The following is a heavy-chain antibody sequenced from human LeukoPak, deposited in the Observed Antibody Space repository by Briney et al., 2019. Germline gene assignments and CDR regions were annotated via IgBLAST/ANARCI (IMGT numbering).Heavy chain of an antibody. CDR3: AREDRTSSYYYYGMDV. Sequence: GGSLRLSCAASGFTFSSYEMNWVRQAPGKGLEWVSYISSSGSTIYYADSVKGRFTISRDNAKNSLYLQMNSLRAEDTAVYYCAREDRTSSYYYYGMDVWGQGTTVTVSS. CDR1: GFTFSSYE. J-gene: IGHJ6*02. CDR2: ISSSGSTI. V-gene: IGHV3-48*03. D-gene: IGHD6-13*01.